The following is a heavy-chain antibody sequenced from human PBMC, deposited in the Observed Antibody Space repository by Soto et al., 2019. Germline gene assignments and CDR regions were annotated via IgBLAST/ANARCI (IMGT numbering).Heavy chain of an antibody. Sequence: EVQLVESGGGLVQPGGSLRLSCAASGFTVSSNYMSWVRQAPGKGLEWVSVIYSGGSTYYADSVKGRFTISRDNSKNTRYLQRSSRRGEDTAVYYCAREGAVAGTRYCYGMDVWGQGTTVTVSS. D-gene: IGHD6-19*01. V-gene: IGHV3-66*01. CDR3: AREGAVAGTRYCYGMDV. CDR1: GFTVSSNY. CDR2: IYSGGST. J-gene: IGHJ6*02.